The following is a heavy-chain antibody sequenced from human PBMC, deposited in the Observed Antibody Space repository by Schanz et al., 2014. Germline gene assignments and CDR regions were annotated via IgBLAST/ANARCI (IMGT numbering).Heavy chain of an antibody. CDR1: GFTFSTFA. CDR3: AKSQGSSFDS. J-gene: IGHJ4*02. D-gene: IGHD6-13*01. V-gene: IGHV3-23*04. Sequence: EVQLVESGGGLVQPGGSLRLSCSASGFTFSTFAMHWVRQAPGKGLEWVSSFNDGGVNKYYADSVKGRFTISSDNSKSTLYLQMSSLRAEDTAVYYCAKSQGSSFDSWGQGTLVTVSS. CDR2: FNDGGVNK.